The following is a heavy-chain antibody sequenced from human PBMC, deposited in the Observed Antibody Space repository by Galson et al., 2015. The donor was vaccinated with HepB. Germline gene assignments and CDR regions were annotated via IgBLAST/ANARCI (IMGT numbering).Heavy chain of an antibody. CDR1: GYTFTIYD. D-gene: IGHD3-3*01. Sequence: SVKVSCKASGYTFTIYDINWVRQATGLGLEWMGWENPNNGNTGYAQKFQDRVTMTRDTSISTACMELSSLRSGDTAVYYCARGYDFWSGYFGPFGFDPWGQGTLVTVSS. J-gene: IGHJ5*02. V-gene: IGHV1-8*01. CDR3: ARGYDFWSGYFGPFGFDP. CDR2: ENPNNGNT.